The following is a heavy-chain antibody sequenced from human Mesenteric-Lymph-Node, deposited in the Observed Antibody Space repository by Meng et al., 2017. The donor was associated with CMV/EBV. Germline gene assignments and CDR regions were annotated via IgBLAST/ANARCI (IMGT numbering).Heavy chain of an antibody. V-gene: IGHV3-23*01. J-gene: IGHJ4*02. CDR1: GFSFSSFA. CDR3: AKGWNYDFWIGYSLFDY. Sequence: GESLKISCAASGFSFSSFAMNWVRQAPGKGLEWVSGISGSGVNIYQADSVRGRITISRDNSKNTLYLQMNSLRAEDAAVYYCAKGWNYDFWIGYSLFDYWGQGTLVTVSS. D-gene: IGHD3-3*01. CDR2: ISGSGVNI.